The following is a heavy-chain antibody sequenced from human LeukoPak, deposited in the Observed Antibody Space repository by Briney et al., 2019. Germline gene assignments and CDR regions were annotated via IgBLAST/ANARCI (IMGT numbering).Heavy chain of an antibody. J-gene: IGHJ4*02. D-gene: IGHD6-13*01. Sequence: PSETLSLTCAVYGGSFSGYYWSWIRQPPGKGLEWIGEINHSGSTNYNPSLKSRVTISVDTSKNQFSLKLSSVTAADTAVYHCARGAAGISFDYWGQGTLVTVSS. CDR3: ARGAAGISFDY. V-gene: IGHV4-34*01. CDR2: INHSGST. CDR1: GGSFSGYY.